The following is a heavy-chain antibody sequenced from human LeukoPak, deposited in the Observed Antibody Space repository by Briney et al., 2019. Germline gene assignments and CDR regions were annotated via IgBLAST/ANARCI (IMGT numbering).Heavy chain of an antibody. J-gene: IGHJ4*02. CDR2: INWNGGST. CDR3: AREGGSGSFDY. V-gene: IGHV3-20*04. Sequence: PGGSLRLSCAASGFTFSSYWMHWVRQAPGKGLEWVSGINWNGGSTGYADSVKGRFTISRDNAKNSLYLQMNSLRAEDTALYYCAREGGSGSFDYWGQGTLVTVSS. CDR1: GFTFSSYW. D-gene: IGHD3-10*01.